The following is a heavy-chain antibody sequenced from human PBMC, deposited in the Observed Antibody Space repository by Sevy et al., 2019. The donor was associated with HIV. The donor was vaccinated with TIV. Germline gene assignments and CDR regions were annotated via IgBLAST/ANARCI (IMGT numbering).Heavy chain of an antibody. D-gene: IGHD5-18*01. CDR2: IHSDDTT. CDR3: ARGKSGYGYALNY. CDR1: GFTVNSNY. J-gene: IGHJ4*02. V-gene: IGHV3-66*01. Sequence: GGCLRLSCAASGFTVNSNYMTWVRQAPGKGLEGVSVIHSDDTTYHADSVKDRFTISRDNFTNTLYLHMSSLRAEDTAVYYCARGKSGYGYALNYWGQGTLVTVSS.